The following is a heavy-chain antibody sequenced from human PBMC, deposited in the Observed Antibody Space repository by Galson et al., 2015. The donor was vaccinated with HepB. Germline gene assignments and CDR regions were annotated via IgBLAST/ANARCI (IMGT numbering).Heavy chain of an antibody. CDR3: ARGVASLDY. V-gene: IGHV4-59*01. CDR1: GGSINSYY. D-gene: IGHD5-12*01. Sequence: SETLSLTCTVSGGSINSYYWSWIRQPPGKGLEWIGYVYYSGSTNYNPSLKSRVTISVDTSKNQFSLKLTSVTAADTAVYYCARGVASLDYWGQGTLVTASS. CDR2: VYYSGST. J-gene: IGHJ4*02.